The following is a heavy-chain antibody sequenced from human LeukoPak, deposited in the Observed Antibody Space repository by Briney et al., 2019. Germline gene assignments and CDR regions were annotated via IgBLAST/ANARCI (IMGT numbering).Heavy chain of an antibody. D-gene: IGHD5-12*01. V-gene: IGHV4-59*01. CDR3: AREDSGYDYSPFYY. Sequence: SETLSLTCTVSGGSISNYYWSWIRQPPGKGLEWIGYIYHTGSTSYNPSLKSRVIMSVETSQNQFSLKVHSVTAADTAVYYWAREDSGYDYSPFYYWGQGILVTVSS. CDR2: IYHTGST. CDR1: GGSISNYY. J-gene: IGHJ4*02.